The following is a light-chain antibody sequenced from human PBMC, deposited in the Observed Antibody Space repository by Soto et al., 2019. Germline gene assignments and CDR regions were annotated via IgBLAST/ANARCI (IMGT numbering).Light chain of an antibody. Sequence: QSVLAQPPSGSGAPGKAVSIPCTGTNSDGGGYNYVSWYQQHPGKAPKLMIYEVSKRPSGVPDRFSGSKSGNTASLTVSGLQVVDEAASSSSSYAVALHVFRTGTKVPVL. CDR1: NSDGGGYNY. V-gene: IGLV2-8*01. J-gene: IGLJ1*01. CDR2: EVS. CDR3: SSYAVALHV.